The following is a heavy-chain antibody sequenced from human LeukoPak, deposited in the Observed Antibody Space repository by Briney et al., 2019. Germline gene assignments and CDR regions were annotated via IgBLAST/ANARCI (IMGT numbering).Heavy chain of an antibody. CDR3: AKDRGYHDKTGYRTFDY. J-gene: IGHJ4*02. CDR1: GFTFSTHG. Sequence: GGSLRLSCAASGFTFSTHGMTWVRQAPGKGLEWVSIISDNGDYTYYADSVKGRFTISRDNSKNTVCMQMNSLRTDDTAMYYCAKDRGYHDKTGYRTFDYWGRGTLVTVSS. V-gene: IGHV3-23*01. D-gene: IGHD3-9*01. CDR2: ISDNGDYT.